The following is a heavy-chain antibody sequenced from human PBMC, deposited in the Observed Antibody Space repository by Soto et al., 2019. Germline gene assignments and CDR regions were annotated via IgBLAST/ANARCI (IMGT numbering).Heavy chain of an antibody. D-gene: IGHD4-17*01. CDR3: ARGRALTRYGDP. J-gene: IGHJ5*02. CDR1: GFTFSSYL. V-gene: IGHV3-7*03. Sequence: EVQLVESGGGLVQPGGSLKLSCAASGFTFSSYLMNWVRQAPGKGLEWVANMNPDGSEIYYVDSVRGRFTISRDNAENPLILQMNGLSAEETAVDNCARGRALTRYGDPRGQGTLVTVSS. CDR2: MNPDGSEI.